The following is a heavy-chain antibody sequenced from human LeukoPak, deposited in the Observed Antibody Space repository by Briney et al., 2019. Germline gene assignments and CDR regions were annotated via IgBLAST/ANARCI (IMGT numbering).Heavy chain of an antibody. V-gene: IGHV3-7*01. CDR3: AGWGSQQSEFDL. CDR1: GFTVSSNY. J-gene: IGHJ4*02. Sequence: PGGSLRLSCAASGFTVSSNYMSWVRQAPGKGLEWVAHINQDGSQKYYVDSVEGRFAISRDNAKNSLFLQMSGLRAEDTAIYYCAGWGSQQSEFDLWGQGTLATVSS. CDR2: INQDGSQK. D-gene: IGHD3-16*01.